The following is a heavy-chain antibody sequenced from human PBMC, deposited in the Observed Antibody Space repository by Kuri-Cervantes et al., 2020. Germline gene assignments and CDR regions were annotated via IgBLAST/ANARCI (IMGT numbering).Heavy chain of an antibody. CDR1: GFTFSSYW. J-gene: IGHJ6*02. D-gene: IGHD3-10*01. CDR3: ARAATGSYYNPYYYYGMDV. V-gene: IGHV3-7*01. CDR2: IKQDGSEK. Sequence: GGSLRLSCAASGFTFSSYWMSWVRQAPGKGLEWVANIKQDGSEKYYVDSVKGRFTISRDNAKNSLYLQMNSLRAEDTAVYYCARAATGSYYNPYYYYGMDVWGQGTTVTVSS.